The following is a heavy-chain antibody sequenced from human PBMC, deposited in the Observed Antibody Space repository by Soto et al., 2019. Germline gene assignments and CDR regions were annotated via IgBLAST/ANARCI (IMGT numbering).Heavy chain of an antibody. D-gene: IGHD5-12*01. Sequence: PGESLKISCKGSGYSFTSYWIGWVRQMPGKGLEWMGIIYPGDSDTRYSPSFQGQVTISADKSISTAYLQWSSLKASDTAMYYCARRGYSGYDLSYFHYSGPGPLVTVSS. CDR1: GYSFTSYW. J-gene: IGHJ4*02. CDR3: ARRGYSGYDLSYFHY. V-gene: IGHV5-51*01. CDR2: IYPGDSDT.